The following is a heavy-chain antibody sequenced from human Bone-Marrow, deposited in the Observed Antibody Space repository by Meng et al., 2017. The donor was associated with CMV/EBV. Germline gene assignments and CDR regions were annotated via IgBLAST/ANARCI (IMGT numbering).Heavy chain of an antibody. Sequence: GSLRLSCTVSGGSVSSGSYYWSWIRQPPGKGLEWIGYIYYSGSTNYNPSLKSRVTISVDTSKNQFSLKLSSVTAADTAVYYCARNEVMTMVVTRGKPWYFDLWGRGTLVTISS. CDR1: GGSVSSGSYY. CDR2: IYYSGST. V-gene: IGHV4-61*01. D-gene: IGHD4-23*01. J-gene: IGHJ2*01. CDR3: ARNEVMTMVVTRGKPWYFDL.